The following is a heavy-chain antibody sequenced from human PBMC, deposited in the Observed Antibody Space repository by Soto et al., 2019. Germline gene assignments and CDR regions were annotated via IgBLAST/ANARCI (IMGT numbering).Heavy chain of an antibody. J-gene: IGHJ6*02. CDR2: IIPVFGKA. V-gene: IGHV1-69*12. CDR3: SRDNATKIVGTTYYGMDV. CDR1: GGTLRNYG. D-gene: IGHD1-26*01. Sequence: QVQLVQSGAEVKKPGSSVRVSCKASGGTLRNYGISWVRQAPGQGLEWMGGIIPVFGKANYAQKFQGRVTNTAEESTSTVYMKMTSLTSDNKALYYWSRDNATKIVGTTYYGMDVWGQGTTVTVSS.